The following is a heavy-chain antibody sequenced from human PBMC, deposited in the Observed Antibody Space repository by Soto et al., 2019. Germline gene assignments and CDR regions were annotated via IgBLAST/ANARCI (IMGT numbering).Heavy chain of an antibody. CDR2: INPYNGNT. J-gene: IGHJ4*02. Sequence: QVQLVQSGAEVKKPGASVKVSCKASGYTFTSDGISWVRQAPRQGLGWMGRINPYNGNTNYDQKPKGRATMTTATSTNTAYLELRSLSSEYTAVYCCARDWFGTHYSGQGTLVNV. V-gene: IGHV1-18*01. D-gene: IGHD3-16*01. CDR3: ARDWFGTHY. CDR1: GYTFTSDG.